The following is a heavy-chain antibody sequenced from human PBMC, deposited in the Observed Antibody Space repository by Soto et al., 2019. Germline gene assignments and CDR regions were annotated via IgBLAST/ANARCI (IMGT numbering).Heavy chain of an antibody. V-gene: IGHV1-69*01. CDR3: AIAPYNTGPGGDYQYYGMDV. D-gene: IGHD1-1*01. CDR2: IIPIFGTA. CDR1: GGTFSSYA. Sequence: QVQLVQSGAEVKKPGSSVKVSCKASGGTFSSYAISWVRQAPGQGLEWMGGIIPIFGTANYAQKFQGRVTITADESTSTAYMELSSLRSEDTAVYYCAIAPYNTGPGGDYQYYGMDVWGQGTTVTVSS. J-gene: IGHJ6*02.